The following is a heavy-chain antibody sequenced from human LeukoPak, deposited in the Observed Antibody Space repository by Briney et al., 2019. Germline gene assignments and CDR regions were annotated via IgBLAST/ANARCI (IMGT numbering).Heavy chain of an antibody. CDR3: AEVSGYTSGWYVDFDC. Sequence: GGSLRLSCAASGFTFSTYAMNWVRQAPGKGLEWVSGINGGGGSTYYADSVKGRFTISRDNSKNTLYLQMSSLRAEDTAVYYCAEVSGYTSGWYVDFDCWGQGSLVTVYS. CDR2: INGGGGST. D-gene: IGHD6-19*01. J-gene: IGHJ4*02. CDR1: GFTFSTYA. V-gene: IGHV3-23*01.